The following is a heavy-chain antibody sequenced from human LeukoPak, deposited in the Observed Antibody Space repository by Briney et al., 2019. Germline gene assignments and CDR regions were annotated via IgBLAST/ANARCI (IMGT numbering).Heavy chain of an antibody. V-gene: IGHV3-23*01. J-gene: IGHJ3*01. Sequence: XRLSXAAXXFXFSXYAMSWVRQAPGKGLEWVSVIFGSGGSTYYADSVKGRFTISRDNSKNTLYLQMNSLRAEDTAVYYCARPAYYYNSREDAFDFWGQGTMVTVSS. CDR3: ARPAYYYNSREDAFDF. D-gene: IGHD3-22*01. CDR2: IFGSGGST. CDR1: XFXFSXYA.